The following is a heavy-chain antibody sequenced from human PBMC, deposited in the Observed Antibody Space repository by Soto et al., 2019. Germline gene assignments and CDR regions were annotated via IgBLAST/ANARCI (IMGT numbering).Heavy chain of an antibody. CDR3: ARSYDFWSGYSDAFDI. CDR2: IYYSGST. Sequence: QVQLQESGPGLVKPSQTLSLTCTVSGGSISSGGYYWSWIRQHPGKGLEWIGYIYYSGSTYYNPSLKSRVTISVYTSKNQFSLKLSSVTAADTAVYYCARSYDFWSGYSDAFDIWGQGTMVTVSS. D-gene: IGHD3-3*01. V-gene: IGHV4-31*03. CDR1: GGSISSGGYY. J-gene: IGHJ3*02.